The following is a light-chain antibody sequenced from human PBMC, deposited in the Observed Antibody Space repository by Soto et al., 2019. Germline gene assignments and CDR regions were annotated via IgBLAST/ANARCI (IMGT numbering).Light chain of an antibody. CDR3: QQTYISPWT. V-gene: IGKV1-39*01. CDR1: QRVDRY. Sequence: DIQMTQSPSSVSAFVGGRFTITCRASQRVDRYLNWYQQKPGRAPNLLIYSASNLQSGVPSRFSGSGSGVDFTLTITSLQPEDFATYFCQQTYISPWTFGQGPRWIS. J-gene: IGKJ1*01. CDR2: SAS.